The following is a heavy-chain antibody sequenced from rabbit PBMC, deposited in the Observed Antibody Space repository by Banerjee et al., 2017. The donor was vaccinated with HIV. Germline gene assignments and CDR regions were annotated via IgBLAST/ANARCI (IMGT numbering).Heavy chain of an antibody. CDR3: AREESDGGGHLKL. D-gene: IGHD2-1*01. Sequence: QEQLEESGGGLVHPEGSLPPPAPPSGFSLGSSTWLSGARQAPGKGLEWIACIYTGSGSALYVSWAKGRFTISKTSSTTVTLQMTSLTAADTATYFCAREESDGGGHLKLWGPGTLVTVS. J-gene: IGHJ6*01. V-gene: IGHV1S45*01. CDR1: GFSLGSSTW. CDR2: IYTGSGSA.